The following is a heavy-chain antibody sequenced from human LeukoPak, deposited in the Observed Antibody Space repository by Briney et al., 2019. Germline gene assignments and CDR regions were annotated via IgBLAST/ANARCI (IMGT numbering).Heavy chain of an antibody. D-gene: IGHD6-13*01. CDR3: ARANPYSSSWLTFDY. V-gene: IGHV3-13*04. J-gene: IGHJ4*02. CDR1: GFTFSDYD. Sequence: TGGSLRLSCAASGFTFSDYDMHWVRQVTGKGLEWVSGIGTAGDTYYLESVKGRFTISRENAKNSLHLQMNGLRAGDTAVYYCARANPYSSSWLTFDYWGLGTLVTVSS. CDR2: IGTAGDT.